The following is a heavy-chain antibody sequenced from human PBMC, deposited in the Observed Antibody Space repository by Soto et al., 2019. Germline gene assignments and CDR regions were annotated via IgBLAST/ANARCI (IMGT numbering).Heavy chain of an antibody. CDR3: ARDGGYCSGVTCYSYYYYMDV. Sequence: GASVKVSCKASGYTFTSYGISWVRQAPGQGLEWMGWISAYNGNTNYAQKLQGRVTMTTDTSTSTAYMELSSLGSEDTAVYYCARDGGYCSGVTCYSYYYYMDVWGKGTTVTVSS. V-gene: IGHV1-18*01. CDR1: GYTFTSYG. D-gene: IGHD2-15*01. CDR2: ISAYNGNT. J-gene: IGHJ6*03.